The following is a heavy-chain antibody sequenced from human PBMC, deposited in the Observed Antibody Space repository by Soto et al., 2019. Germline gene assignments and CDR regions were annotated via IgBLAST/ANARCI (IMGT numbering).Heavy chain of an antibody. V-gene: IGHV4-34*01. Sequence: PXPSLWLTCAVCGGCFRGHSWTLSRQSPGKGLEWIGNINHSGRVNYSPSLKSRVTISLDTSKNQFSLTLSAVTAADTAMYHCSTRAYATNGHYRFDPWGQGTLVTVSS. CDR1: GGCFRGHS. J-gene: IGHJ5*01. CDR3: STRAYATNGHYRFDP. CDR2: INHSGRV. D-gene: IGHD2-8*01.